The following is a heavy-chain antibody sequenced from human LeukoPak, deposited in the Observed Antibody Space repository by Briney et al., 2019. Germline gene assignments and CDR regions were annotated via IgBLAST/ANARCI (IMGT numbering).Heavy chain of an antibody. Sequence: GGSLRLSCAASGFTFGTYWVSWVRQAPGKGLEWVSGITGSGGSTYYADSVKGRFTISRDNSKNTLYLQMNSLRAEDTAVYYCAKDPWVFDYWGQGTLVTVSS. CDR1: GFTFGTYW. V-gene: IGHV3-23*01. J-gene: IGHJ4*02. D-gene: IGHD1-26*01. CDR3: AKDPWVFDY. CDR2: ITGSGGST.